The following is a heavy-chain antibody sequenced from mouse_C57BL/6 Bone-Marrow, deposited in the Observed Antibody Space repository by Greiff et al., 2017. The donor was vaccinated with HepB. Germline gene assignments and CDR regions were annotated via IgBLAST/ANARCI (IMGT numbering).Heavy chain of an antibody. D-gene: IGHD2-12*01. CDR1: GYTFTSYW. CDR2: IYPGSGST. V-gene: IGHV1-55*01. CDR3: ARHPPAYYSPFDY. Sequence: QVQLQQSGAELVKPGASVKMSCKASGYTFTSYWITWVKQRPGQGLEWIGDIYPGSGSTNYNEKFKSKATLTVDTSSSTAYMQLSSLTSEDSAVYYCARHPPAYYSPFDYWGQGTTLTVSS. J-gene: IGHJ2*01.